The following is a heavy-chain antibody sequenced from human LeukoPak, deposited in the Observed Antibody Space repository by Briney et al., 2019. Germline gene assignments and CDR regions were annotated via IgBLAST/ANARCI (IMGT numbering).Heavy chain of an antibody. CDR1: GYRFSSYW. CDR2: IYPSDSDT. CDR3: ARGPHAYYFDY. J-gene: IGHJ4*02. V-gene: IGHV5-51*01. D-gene: IGHD2-2*01. Sequence: GESLKISCQGSGYRFSSYWIGWVRQMPGKGLEWMGIIYPSDSDTRYSPSSQGQVTISADKSISTAYLQWNSLKASDTAMYYCARGPHAYYFDYWGQGTLVTVSS.